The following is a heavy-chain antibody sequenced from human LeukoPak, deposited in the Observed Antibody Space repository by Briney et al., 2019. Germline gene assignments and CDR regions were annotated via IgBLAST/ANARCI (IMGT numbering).Heavy chain of an antibody. CDR3: ARDHTTLTGHIQYFDP. CDR1: NYPITFSYY. Sequence: SETLSLTCTVSNYPITFSYYWGRIRQSPGKGLEWIGSIYHSGGSTFYNPSLESRLTMSVDTSKNQISLQMRSVTAEDTAVYYCARDHTTLTGHIQYFDPWGRGTLVTVSS. V-gene: IGHV4-38-2*02. CDR2: IYHSGGST. J-gene: IGHJ5*02. D-gene: IGHD1-20*01.